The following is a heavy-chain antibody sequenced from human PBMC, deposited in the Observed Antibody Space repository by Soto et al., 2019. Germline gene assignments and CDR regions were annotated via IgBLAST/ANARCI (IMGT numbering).Heavy chain of an antibody. CDR1: GFTFSSYA. Sequence: RLSCAASGFTFSSYAVSWVRQAPGKGLEWVSAISGSGGSTYYADSVKGRFTISRDNSKNTLYLQMNSLRAEDTAVYYCAKDGGRWPNYYYYGMDVWGQGTTVTVSS. J-gene: IGHJ6*02. CDR3: AKDGGRWPNYYYYGMDV. CDR2: ISGSGGST. D-gene: IGHD3-16*01. V-gene: IGHV3-23*01.